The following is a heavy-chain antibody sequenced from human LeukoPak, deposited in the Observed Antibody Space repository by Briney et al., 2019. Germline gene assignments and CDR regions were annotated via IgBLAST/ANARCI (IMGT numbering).Heavy chain of an antibody. CDR2: IKQDGSEK. Sequence: PGESLRLSCAASGFTFSSYWMSWVRQAPGKGLEWVANIKQDGSEKYYVDSVKGRFTISRDNSKNTLFLQMNSLRVEDTAVYYCARTPTSGYYSGVFDYWGQGTLVTVSS. V-gene: IGHV3-7*03. D-gene: IGHD5-12*01. CDR3: ARTPTSGYYSGVFDY. CDR1: GFTFSSYW. J-gene: IGHJ4*02.